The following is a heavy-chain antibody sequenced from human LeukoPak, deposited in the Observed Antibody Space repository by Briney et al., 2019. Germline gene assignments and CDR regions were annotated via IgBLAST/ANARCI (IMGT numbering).Heavy chain of an antibody. CDR1: GDSISNFY. D-gene: IGHD2-8*01. V-gene: IGHV4-59*08. CDR3: ALAPNSNWFDF. J-gene: IGHJ5*01. CDR2: IHYSGNS. Sequence: SETLSLTCIVSGDSISNFYWNWIRQPPGKRLEWIGNIHYSGNSNYNPSLQSRVTISIDTSRKQLFLKLTSVTAADTAVYYCALAPNSNWFDFWGQGTLVTVSS.